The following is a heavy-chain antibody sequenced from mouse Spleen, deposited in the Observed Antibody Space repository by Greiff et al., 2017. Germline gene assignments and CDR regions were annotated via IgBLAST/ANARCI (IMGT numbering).Heavy chain of an antibody. J-gene: IGHJ4*01. V-gene: IGHV5-6-2*01. CDR2: INSNGGST. Sequence: EVKLMESGGGLVKLGGSLKLSCAASGFTFSSYYMSWVRQTPEKRLELVAAINSNGGSTYYPDTVKGRFTISRDNAKNTLYLQMSSLKSEDTALYYCARGDYYGSSHGAMDYWGQGTSVTVSS. CDR1: GFTFSSYY. D-gene: IGHD1-1*01. CDR3: ARGDYYGSSHGAMDY.